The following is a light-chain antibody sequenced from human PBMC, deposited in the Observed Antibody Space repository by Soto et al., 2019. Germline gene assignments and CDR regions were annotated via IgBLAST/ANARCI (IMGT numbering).Light chain of an antibody. CDR3: QQYGSSMYT. CDR1: QSVSSSY. V-gene: IGKV3-20*01. CDR2: GAS. Sequence: EIGLTQSPGTLSLSPGERATLSCRASQSVSSSYLAWYQQKPGQAPRLLIYGASSRATGIPDRFSGSGSGADFTLTISRLEPEDLAVYYCQQYGSSMYTFGQGTTLEIK. J-gene: IGKJ2*01.